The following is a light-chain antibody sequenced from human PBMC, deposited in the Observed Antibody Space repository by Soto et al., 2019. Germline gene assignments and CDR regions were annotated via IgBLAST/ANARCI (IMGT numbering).Light chain of an antibody. Sequence: AIEMTQSPSAPSASVGDRVTITCRASQGITNDLNWYKQKPGKANKLLIYAASSLQSGVPSRFSGSGSGTDFTLNISSLQPEDFATYYCLPDYNYPPTLGQGTKVDIK. CDR1: QGITND. J-gene: IGKJ1*01. CDR3: LPDYNYPPT. V-gene: IGKV1-6*01. CDR2: AAS.